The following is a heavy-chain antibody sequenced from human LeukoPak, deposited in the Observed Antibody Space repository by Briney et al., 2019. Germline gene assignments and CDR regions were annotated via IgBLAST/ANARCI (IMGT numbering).Heavy chain of an antibody. D-gene: IGHD6-6*01. CDR2: IDWDDDK. CDR1: GFSLSTSGMC. Sequence: SGPTLVNPTQTLPLTCTFSGFSLSTSGMCVSWIRQPPGKALEWLARIDWDDDKYYSTSLKTRLTISKDTSKNQVVLTMTNMDPVDTATYYCARITAARLYAFDIWGQGTMVTVSS. V-gene: IGHV2-70*11. J-gene: IGHJ3*02. CDR3: ARITAARLYAFDI.